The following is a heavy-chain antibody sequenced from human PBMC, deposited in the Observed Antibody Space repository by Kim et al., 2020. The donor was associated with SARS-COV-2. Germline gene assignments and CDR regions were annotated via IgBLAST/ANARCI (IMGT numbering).Heavy chain of an antibody. CDR3: ARESYDSSGYYLDY. D-gene: IGHD3-22*01. Sequence: GGSLRLSCAASGFTFSSYGMHWVRQAPGKGLEWVAVIWYDGSNKYYADSVKGRFTISRDNSKNTLYLQMNSLRAEDTAVYYCARESYDSSGYYLDYWGQGTLVTVSS. CDR2: IWYDGSNK. CDR1: GFTFSSYG. J-gene: IGHJ4*02. V-gene: IGHV3-33*01.